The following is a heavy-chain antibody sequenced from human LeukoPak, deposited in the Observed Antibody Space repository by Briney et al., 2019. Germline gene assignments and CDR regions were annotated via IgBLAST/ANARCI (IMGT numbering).Heavy chain of an antibody. D-gene: IGHD5-18*01. CDR3: AAGGDTAKGGKY. CDR1: GASISGTDYY. Sequence: SETLSLTCTVSGASISGTDYYWTWTRHHPGEGLEWFGFIHFSGTIYYNPSLRSRLIISADTAKNQMSLKLSSMTAADTAVYYCAAGGDTAKGGKYWGQGTQVTVSS. V-gene: IGHV4-31*03. CDR2: IHFSGTI. J-gene: IGHJ4*02.